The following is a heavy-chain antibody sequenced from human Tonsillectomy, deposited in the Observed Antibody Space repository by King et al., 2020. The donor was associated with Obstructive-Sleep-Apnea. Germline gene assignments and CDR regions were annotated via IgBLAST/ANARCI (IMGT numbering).Heavy chain of an antibody. CDR2: ISWNSGSI. CDR3: AKDIRGAQFGELRFYYYGLDV. V-gene: IGHV3-9*01. J-gene: IGHJ6*02. D-gene: IGHD3-10*01. Sequence: VQLVESGGGLVQPGRSLRLSCAASGFSFDDYAMHWVRQAPGKGLEWVSGISWNSGSIGYADSVKGRFTISRDNAKNSLYLQMNSLRAEDTALYYCAKDIRGAQFGELRFYYYGLDVWGQGTTVTVSS. CDR1: GFSFDDYA.